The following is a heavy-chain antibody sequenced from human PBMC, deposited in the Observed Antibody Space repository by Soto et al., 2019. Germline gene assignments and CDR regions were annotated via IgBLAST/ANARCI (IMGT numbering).Heavy chain of an antibody. CDR2: ISYDGSNK. D-gene: IGHD6-13*01. V-gene: IGHV3-30*18. J-gene: IGHJ4*02. CDR3: AKDRAAAFDY. Sequence: QVQLVESGGGEVQPGRSLRLSCAASGFTFSSYGMHWVRQAPGKGLEWVAVISYDGSNKYYADSVKGRFTISRDNSKNTLYLQMNSLRAEDTAVYYCAKDRAAAFDYWGQGTLVTVSS. CDR1: GFTFSSYG.